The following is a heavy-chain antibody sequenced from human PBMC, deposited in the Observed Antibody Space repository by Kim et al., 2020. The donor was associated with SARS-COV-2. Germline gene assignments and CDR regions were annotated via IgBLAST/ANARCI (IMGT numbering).Heavy chain of an antibody. J-gene: IGHJ4*02. Sequence: GGSLRLSCAASGFTFSSYWMHWVRQAPGKGLVWVSRINSDGSSTSYADSVKGRFTISRDNAKNTLYLQMNSLRAEDTAVYYCAREWQGWIQLSTHFDYWGQGTLVTVSS. D-gene: IGHD5-18*01. CDR3: AREWQGWIQLSTHFDY. V-gene: IGHV3-74*01. CDR2: INSDGSST. CDR1: GFTFSSYW.